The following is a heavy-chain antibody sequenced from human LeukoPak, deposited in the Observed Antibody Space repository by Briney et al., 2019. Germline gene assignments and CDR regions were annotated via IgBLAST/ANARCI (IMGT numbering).Heavy chain of an antibody. CDR2: ISYDGINK. Sequence: GGSLRLSCAASGFTFSSYALHWVRQAPGKGLEWVAFISYDGINKYYADSVKGRFTISRDNSKNTLYLQMNSLRAEDTAVYYRARDLREKWFGELGLDYWGQGTLVTVSS. J-gene: IGHJ4*02. V-gene: IGHV3-30*01. CDR1: GFTFSSYA. CDR3: ARDLREKWFGELGLDY. D-gene: IGHD3-10*01.